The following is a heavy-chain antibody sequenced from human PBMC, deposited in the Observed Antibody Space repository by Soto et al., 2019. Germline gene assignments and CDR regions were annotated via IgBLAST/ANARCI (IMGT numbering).Heavy chain of an antibody. CDR2: MSRDGGVT. CDR3: AKIDKFNPQSSGWANRFDY. Sequence: EVQLLESVGGLVQPGGSLRLSCAASGFTFSHYGMTWVRQAPGKGLEWVSGMSRDGGVTDYTDSVKGRFTISRDISKNTLYLQMNSLIAEDTAVYYCAKIDKFNPQSSGWANRFDYWGQGTRVTVSS. D-gene: IGHD6-19*01. CDR1: GFTFSHYG. V-gene: IGHV3-23*01. J-gene: IGHJ4*02.